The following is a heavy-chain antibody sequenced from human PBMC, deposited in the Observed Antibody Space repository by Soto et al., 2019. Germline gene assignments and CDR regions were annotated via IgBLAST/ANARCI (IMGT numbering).Heavy chain of an antibody. D-gene: IGHD2-8*01. J-gene: IGHJ5*02. V-gene: IGHV3-7*01. CDR2: INQDGSDK. Sequence: EVQLMESGGGLVQPGGSLRLSCAASGFTFRSYWMDWVRQTPGKGLEWVANINQDGSDKNYVDSVKGRFTISRDNAKNSLYLQMSRLTAEDSALYYCSRSLNAWGQGTLVTVSS. CDR3: SRSLNA. CDR1: GFTFRSYW.